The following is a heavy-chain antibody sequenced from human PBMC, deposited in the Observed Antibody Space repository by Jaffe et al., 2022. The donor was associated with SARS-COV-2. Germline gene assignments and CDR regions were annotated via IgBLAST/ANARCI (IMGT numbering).Heavy chain of an antibody. J-gene: IGHJ6*02. V-gene: IGHV3-48*03. CDR1: GFTFSSYE. CDR3: ARDGSQPRQRAAAGKSTAYYYYGMDV. CDR2: ISSSGSTI. Sequence: EVQLVESGGGLVQPGGSLRLSCAASGFTFSSYEMNWVRQAPGKGLEWVSYISSSGSTIYYADSVKGRFTISRDNAKNSLYLQMNSLRAEDTAVYYCARDGSQPRQRAAAGKSTAYYYYGMDVWGQGTTVTVSS. D-gene: IGHD6-13*01.